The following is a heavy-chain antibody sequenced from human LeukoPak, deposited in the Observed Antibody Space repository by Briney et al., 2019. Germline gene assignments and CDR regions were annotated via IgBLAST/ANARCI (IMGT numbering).Heavy chain of an antibody. J-gene: IGHJ6*03. Sequence: PGGSLRLSCAASGFSLSDHYMDWVRQAPGKGLEWVANIKQDGSEKYYVDSVKGRFTISRDNAKNSLYLQMNSLRAEDTAVYYCARDQPSYYYYYMDVWGKGTTVTVSS. CDR3: ARDQPSYYYYYMDV. V-gene: IGHV3-7*01. CDR2: IKQDGSEK. CDR1: GFSLSDHY.